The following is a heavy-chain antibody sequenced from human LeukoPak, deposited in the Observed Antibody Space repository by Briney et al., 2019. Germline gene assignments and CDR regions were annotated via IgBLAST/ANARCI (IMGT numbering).Heavy chain of an antibody. J-gene: IGHJ4*02. CDR3: VRDGDTAIRGVNFDY. CDR2: MSYDGRDK. V-gene: IGHV3-30*04. CDR1: GFTFDSYA. D-gene: IGHD3-10*01. Sequence: PERSLRLSCAASGFTFDSYAIHWVRQAPGKGLEWVAVMSYDGRDKYYTDSVKGRFTISRDNSKNTLYLQMNSLRAGDTAVYYCVRDGDTAIRGVNFDYWGRGTLVTVSS.